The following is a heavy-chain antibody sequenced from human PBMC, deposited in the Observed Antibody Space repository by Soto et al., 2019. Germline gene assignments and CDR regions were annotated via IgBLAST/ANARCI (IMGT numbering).Heavy chain of an antibody. CDR2: IKQDGSEK. Sequence: PGGSLRLSCAASGFTFSSYWMSWVRQAPGKGLEWVANIKQDGSEKYYVDSVKGRFTISRDNAKNSLYLQMNSLRAEDTAVYYCARGGDIVATIPGAFDIWGQGTRVTVSS. J-gene: IGHJ3*02. V-gene: IGHV3-7*01. CDR3: ARGGDIVATIPGAFDI. D-gene: IGHD5-12*01. CDR1: GFTFSSYW.